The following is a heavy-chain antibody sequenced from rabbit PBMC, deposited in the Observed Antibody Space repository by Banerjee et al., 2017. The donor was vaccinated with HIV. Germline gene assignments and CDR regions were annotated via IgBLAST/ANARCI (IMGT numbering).Heavy chain of an antibody. CDR3: ARGMGLYVTYANAGYAVATDYFNL. CDR2: IYVDTSASK. CDR1: GNAFSSFSW. J-gene: IGHJ4*01. V-gene: IGHV1S40*01. Sequence: QSLEESGGDLVKPGASLTLTCTASGNAFSSFSWICWVRRAPGKGLEWVACIYVDTSASKHYATWAKGRFTISKTSSTTVTLQMNSLTAADTATYFCARGMGLYVTYANAGYAVATDYFNLWGPGTLVTVS. D-gene: IGHD6-1*01.